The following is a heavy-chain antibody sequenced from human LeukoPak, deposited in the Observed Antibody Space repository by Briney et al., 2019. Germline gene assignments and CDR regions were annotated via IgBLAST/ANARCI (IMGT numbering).Heavy chain of an antibody. V-gene: IGHV4-38-2*01. Sequence: PSETLSLTCAVSGYSIGSGYYWAWIRQPPGKGLEWIGSIFYSESSPYYNPSLKSRVTISLDTSKNQFSLKVKSVTAADTAVYYCASSSWSGSYFDYWGQGTLVTVSS. J-gene: IGHJ4*02. CDR3: ASSSWSGSYFDY. CDR2: IFYSESSP. CDR1: GYSIGSGYY. D-gene: IGHD6-13*01.